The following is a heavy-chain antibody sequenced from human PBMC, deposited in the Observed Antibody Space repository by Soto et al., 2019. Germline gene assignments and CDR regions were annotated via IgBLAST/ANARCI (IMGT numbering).Heavy chain of an antibody. J-gene: IGHJ4*02. CDR3: ARGQPLYYDSSGYFDY. D-gene: IGHD3-22*01. CDR2: IYYSGST. Sequence: SETLSLTCTVSGGSISSYYWSWIRQPPGKGLEWIGYIYYSGSTNYNPSLKSRVTISVDTSKNRFSLKLSSVTAADTAVYYCARGQPLYYDSSGYFDYWGQGTLVTVSS. CDR1: GGSISSYY. V-gene: IGHV4-59*01.